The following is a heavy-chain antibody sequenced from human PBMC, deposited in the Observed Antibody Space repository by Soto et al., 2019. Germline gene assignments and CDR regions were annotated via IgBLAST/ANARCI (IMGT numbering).Heavy chain of an antibody. D-gene: IGHD6-19*01. CDR3: VRDGWAVAEN. Sequence: EVQLVESGGGSVQPGGSLRLSCASSGFTFSGFWMHWVRQGPGMGLVWVSGIKSDGTNTAYADSVRGRFTISRDNAKDTLYLQMNSLRAEGTAVYYCVRDGWAVAENWGQGTLVTVSS. CDR2: IKSDGTNT. CDR1: GFTFSGFW. V-gene: IGHV3-74*01. J-gene: IGHJ4*02.